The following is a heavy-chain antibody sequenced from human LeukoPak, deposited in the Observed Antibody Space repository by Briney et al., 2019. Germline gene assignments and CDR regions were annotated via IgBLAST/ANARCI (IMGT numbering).Heavy chain of an antibody. D-gene: IGHD6-6*01. CDR2: IYHSGST. Sequence: SETLSLTCAVSGYSISSGYYWGWIRQPPGKGLEWIGSIYHSGSTYYNPSLKSRVTIAVDTSKNQFSLKLSSVTAADTAVYYCARQTSSSSYYYYYYYMDVWGKGTTVTVSS. J-gene: IGHJ6*03. CDR3: ARQTSSSSYYYYYYYMDV. V-gene: IGHV4-38-2*01. CDR1: GYSISSGYY.